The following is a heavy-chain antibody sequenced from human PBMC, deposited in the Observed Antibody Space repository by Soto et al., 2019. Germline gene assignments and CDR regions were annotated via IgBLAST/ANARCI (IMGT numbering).Heavy chain of an antibody. D-gene: IGHD3-9*01. J-gene: IGHJ5*02. CDR1: GGSISSGGYY. CDR2: IYYSGST. V-gene: IGHV4-31*03. Sequence: SETLSLTCTVSGGSISSGGYYWSWIRQHPGKGLEWIGYIYYSGSTYYNPSLKSRVTISVDTSKNQFSLKLSSVTAADTAVYYCARGGRNLSGPHRLFDPWGQGTLVTVAS. CDR3: ARGGRNLSGPHRLFDP.